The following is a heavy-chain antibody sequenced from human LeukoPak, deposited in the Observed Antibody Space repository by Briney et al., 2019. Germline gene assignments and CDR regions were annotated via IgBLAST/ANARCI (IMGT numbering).Heavy chain of an antibody. Sequence: SETLSLTCAVYGGSFSGYYWSWIRQPPGKGLEWIGEINHSGSTNYNPSLKSRVTISVDTSKNQFSLKLSSVTAADTAVYYCARGRYYYYGMDAWGQGTTVTVSS. CDR2: INHSGST. V-gene: IGHV4-34*01. J-gene: IGHJ6*02. CDR1: GGSFSGYY. CDR3: ARGRYYYYGMDA.